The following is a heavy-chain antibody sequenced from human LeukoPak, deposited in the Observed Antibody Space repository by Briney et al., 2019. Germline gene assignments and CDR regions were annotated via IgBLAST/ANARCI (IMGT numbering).Heavy chain of an antibody. J-gene: IGHJ4*02. CDR2: ISGGGSFT. CDR1: GFTFSSYA. CDR3: AKLLDSGSYYKYDY. Sequence: PGGSLRLSCAASGFTFSSYAMSWVRQAPVKGLEWVSTISGGGSFTYYADSVKGRFTISRGNSMKTLYLQMNSLRAEDTAVYYCAKLLDSGSYYKYDYWGQGILVTVSS. D-gene: IGHD3-10*01. V-gene: IGHV3-23*01.